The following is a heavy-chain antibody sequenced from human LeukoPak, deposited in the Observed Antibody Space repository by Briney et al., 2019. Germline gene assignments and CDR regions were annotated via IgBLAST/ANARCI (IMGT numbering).Heavy chain of an antibody. V-gene: IGHV1-18*01. CDR3: ARIRNRTVVTLFDY. CDR1: GYTFTSYG. D-gene: IGHD4-23*01. J-gene: IGHJ4*02. Sequence: VASVKVSCKASGYTFTSYGISWVRQAPGQGLEWMGWISAYNGNTNYAQKLQGRVTMTTDTSTSTAYMELSRLRSDDTAVYYCARIRNRTVVTLFDYWGQGTLVTVSS. CDR2: ISAYNGNT.